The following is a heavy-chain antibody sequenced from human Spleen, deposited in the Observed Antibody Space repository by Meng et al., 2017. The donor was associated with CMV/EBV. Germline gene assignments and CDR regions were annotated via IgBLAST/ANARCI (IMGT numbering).Heavy chain of an antibody. Sequence: IRWVRQAPGQGLEWMGGIIPIFGAPNYAQKFQGRVTITTDESMATAYMEVSSLRSEDTALYYCARDGRQCCTGGTCCSGEWLTWFDPWGQGTLVTVSS. J-gene: IGHJ5*02. V-gene: IGHV1-69*05. D-gene: IGHD2-15*01. CDR2: IIPIFGAP. CDR3: ARDGRQCCTGGTCCSGEWLTWFDP.